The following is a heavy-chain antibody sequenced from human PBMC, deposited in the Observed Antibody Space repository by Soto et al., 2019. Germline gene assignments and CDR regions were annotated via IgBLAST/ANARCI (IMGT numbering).Heavy chain of an antibody. J-gene: IGHJ4*02. CDR1: GFSFTTYG. V-gene: IGHV3-33*06. CDR3: VKDHCGGDCYSDPYFDY. Sequence: QVQLVESGGGVVQPGRSLRLSCVASGFSFTTYGLHWVRQAPGKGLEWVAVIWFDGRNQYYADSVKGRFSISRDNSKNILYLEMNSMRVEDTAVYYCVKDHCGGDCYSDPYFDYWGQGTLVTVSS. CDR2: IWFDGRNQ. D-gene: IGHD2-21*02.